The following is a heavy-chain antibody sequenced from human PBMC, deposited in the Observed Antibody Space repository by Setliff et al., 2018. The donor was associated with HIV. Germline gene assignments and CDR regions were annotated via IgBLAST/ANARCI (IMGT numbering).Heavy chain of an antibody. Sequence: PGESLKISCKGSGYSFTSYWINGVRQMPGKGLEWMGRIDPSDSYTNYNPSFQGHVTISAAKSISTAYLQWSSLKASDTAIYYCASHDYYDSSVYYYRFDYWGQGTLVTVSS. CDR3: ASHDYYDSSVYYYRFDY. J-gene: IGHJ4*02. V-gene: IGHV5-10-1*01. CDR2: IDPSDSYT. D-gene: IGHD3-22*01. CDR1: GYSFTSYW.